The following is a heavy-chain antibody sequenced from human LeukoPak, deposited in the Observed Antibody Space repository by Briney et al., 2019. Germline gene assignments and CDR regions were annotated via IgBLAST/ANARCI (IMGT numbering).Heavy chain of an antibody. CDR1: GFTFGTYA. J-gene: IGHJ4*02. D-gene: IGHD5-18*01. CDR2: IRSKTFGGTT. Sequence: GRSLRLSCTSSGFTFGTYAVSWFRQAPGKGLEWVAFIRSKTFGGTTEYAASVKGRFTISRDDSKSIAYLQMNSPKTEDTAVYYCTRYSGRTDYWGQGTLVSVSS. V-gene: IGHV3-49*03. CDR3: TRYSGRTDY.